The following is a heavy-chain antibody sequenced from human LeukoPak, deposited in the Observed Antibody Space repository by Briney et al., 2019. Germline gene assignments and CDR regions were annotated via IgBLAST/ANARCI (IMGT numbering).Heavy chain of an antibody. J-gene: IGHJ3*02. D-gene: IGHD3-22*01. Sequence: GGTLRLSCAASGFTFSSYGMSWVRQAPGKGLEWVAVISYDGSNKYYADSVKGRFTISRDNSKNTLYLQMNSLRAEGTAVYYCARANYYDSGDAFDIWGQGTMVTVSS. V-gene: IGHV3-30*05. CDR2: ISYDGSNK. CDR1: GFTFSSYG. CDR3: ARANYYDSGDAFDI.